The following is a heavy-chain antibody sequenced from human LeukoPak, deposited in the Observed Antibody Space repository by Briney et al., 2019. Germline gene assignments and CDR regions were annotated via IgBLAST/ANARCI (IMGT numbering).Heavy chain of an antibody. V-gene: IGHV1-2*02. D-gene: IGHD2-21*02. J-gene: IGHJ4*02. CDR3: ARAYCGGDCSPGGY. CDR1: GYTFTGYY. Sequence: GASVKVSCKASGYTFTGYYMHWVRQAPGQELEWMGWINPNSGGTNYAQKFQGRVTMTRDTSISTAYMELSRLRSDDTAVYYCARAYCGGDCSPGGYWGQGTLVTVSS. CDR2: INPNSGGT.